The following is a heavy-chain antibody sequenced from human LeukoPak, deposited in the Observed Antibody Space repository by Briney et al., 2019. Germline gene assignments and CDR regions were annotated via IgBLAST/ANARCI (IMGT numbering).Heavy chain of an antibody. Sequence: GASVKVSCKASGGTFSSYAISWVRQAPGQGLEWMGGIIPIFGTANYAQKFQGRVTITADESTSTAYMELSSLRSEDTAVYYCARSDSSGSQFSYSDYWGQGTLVTVSS. CDR2: IIPIFGTA. V-gene: IGHV1-69*13. J-gene: IGHJ4*02. CDR3: ARSDSSGSQFSYSDY. D-gene: IGHD3-22*01. CDR1: GGTFSSYA.